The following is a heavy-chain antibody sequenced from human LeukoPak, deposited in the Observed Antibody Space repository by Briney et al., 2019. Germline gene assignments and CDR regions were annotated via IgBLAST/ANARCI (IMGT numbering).Heavy chain of an antibody. CDR3: ARGVSHRNFDWLFY. J-gene: IGHJ4*02. CDR2: INDSGST. D-gene: IGHD3-9*01. Sequence: SETLSLTCAVYGGSFSGYYWSWIRQPPGKGLEWIGEINDSGSTHYNTSLNSRVTISVDTSKNQIYLKLSFVTAADTAIYYCARGVSHRNFDWLFYWGQGTLVTVSS. CDR1: GGSFSGYY. V-gene: IGHV4-34*01.